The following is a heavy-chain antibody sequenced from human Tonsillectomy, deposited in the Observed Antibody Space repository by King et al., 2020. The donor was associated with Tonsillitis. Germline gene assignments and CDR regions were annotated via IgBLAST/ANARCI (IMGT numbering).Heavy chain of an antibody. D-gene: IGHD2-15*01. CDR1: GGSISSYY. CDR2: IYYSGSS. J-gene: IGHJ4*02. Sequence: QLQESGPGLVKPSETLSLTCTVSGGSISSYYWSWIRQPPGKGLEWIGYIYYSGSSNYNPSLKSRVTISVDTSKNHFSLNLSSVTAADTAVYYCARGHGCYFGVVDYWGQGTLVSVSS. CDR3: ARGHGCYFGVVDY. V-gene: IGHV4-59*01.